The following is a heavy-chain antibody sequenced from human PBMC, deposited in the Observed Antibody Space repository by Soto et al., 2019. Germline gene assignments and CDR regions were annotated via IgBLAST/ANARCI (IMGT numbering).Heavy chain of an antibody. CDR2: IYHSGST. D-gene: IGHD1-26*01. J-gene: IGHJ4*02. CDR3: ARRYGSAIDY. Sequence: SETLSLTCAVSGGSISSGGYSWSWIRQPPGKGLEWIGYIYHSGSTYYNPSLKSRVTISVDRSKNQFSLKLSPVTAADTAVYYCARRYGSAIDYWGQGTLVTVSS. V-gene: IGHV4-30-2*01. CDR1: GGSISSGGYS.